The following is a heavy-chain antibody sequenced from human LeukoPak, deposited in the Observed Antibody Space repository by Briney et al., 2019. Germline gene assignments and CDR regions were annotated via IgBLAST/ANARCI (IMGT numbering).Heavy chain of an antibody. V-gene: IGHV3-21*01. CDR2: ISSSPSYI. CDR1: GFSFSRYN. D-gene: IGHD3-10*01. Sequence: PGGSLRLSCAASGFSFSRYNMSWVRQAPGKGLEWVSSISSSPSYIYYADSVKGRFTISRDDAKNSLYLQMNSLRAEDTAVYYCARGNLWFGELYWGQGTLVTVSS. CDR3: ARGNLWFGELY. J-gene: IGHJ4*02.